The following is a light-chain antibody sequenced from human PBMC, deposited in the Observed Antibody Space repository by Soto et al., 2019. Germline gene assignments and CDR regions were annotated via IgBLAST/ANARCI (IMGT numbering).Light chain of an antibody. Sequence: EIVMTQSPATLSVSPGERATLSCRASQGIAGNLAWYQQKPGQAPRLLIYGASTRATGIPGRFSGSGSGTEFTLTIRSLQSEDFAVYYCQQYNNWPPLTFGGGTKVEIK. V-gene: IGKV3-15*01. J-gene: IGKJ4*01. CDR1: QGIAGN. CDR2: GAS. CDR3: QQYNNWPPLT.